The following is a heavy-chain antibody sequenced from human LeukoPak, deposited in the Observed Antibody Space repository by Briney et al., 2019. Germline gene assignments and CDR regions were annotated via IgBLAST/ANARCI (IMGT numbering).Heavy chain of an antibody. CDR3: AKITGGNRGFCTWTSCNQGGWFDP. D-gene: IGHD2-2*01. J-gene: IGHJ5*02. Sequence: PGWSLRLSCAASGFTFRSYAISWVRQGPGKGLAWVSGISGSGMYTYYADSVKGRFTISRDNSKNTVYLQMNSLRAEDTAVYYCAKITGGNRGFCTWTSCNQGGWFDPWGQGTLVTVSS. CDR1: GFTFRSYA. V-gene: IGHV3-23*01. CDR2: ISGSGMYT.